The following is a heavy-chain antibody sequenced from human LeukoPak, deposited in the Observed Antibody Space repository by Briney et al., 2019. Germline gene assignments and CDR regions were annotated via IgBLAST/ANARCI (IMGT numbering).Heavy chain of an antibody. CDR3: ARDPTTVVTTPYYFDD. Sequence: SETLSLTCAVSGGSFIGYHWNWIRQPPGKGLEWIGEINHSGSTNYNPSLKSRDTISVDTSKNQFSLKLRSETAADTAVYYCARDPTTVVTTPYYFDDWGQGTLVTVSS. CDR2: INHSGST. CDR1: GGSFIGYH. J-gene: IGHJ4*02. D-gene: IGHD4-23*01. V-gene: IGHV4-34*01.